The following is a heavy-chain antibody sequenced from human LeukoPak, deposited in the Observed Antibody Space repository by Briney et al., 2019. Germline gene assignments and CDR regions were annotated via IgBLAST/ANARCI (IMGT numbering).Heavy chain of an antibody. V-gene: IGHV4-38-2*01. J-gene: IGHJ3*02. CDR1: GSSISSGYY. Sequence: SETLSLTCAVSGSSISSGYYWGWIRQPPGKGLEWIGSIYHSGSTYYNPSLQSRVTISVDTSKNQFSLKLSSVTAADTAVYYCARRLEYSSGWYGNDAFDIWGQGTMVTLCS. CDR2: IYHSGST. D-gene: IGHD6-19*01. CDR3: ARRLEYSSGWYGNDAFDI.